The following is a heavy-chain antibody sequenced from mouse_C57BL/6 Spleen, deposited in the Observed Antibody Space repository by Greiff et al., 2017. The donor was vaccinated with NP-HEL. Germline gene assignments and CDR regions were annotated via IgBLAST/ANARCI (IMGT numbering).Heavy chain of an antibody. D-gene: IGHD1-1*01. CDR2: ILPGSGSI. V-gene: IGHV1-9*01. Sequence: VQLQQSGAELMKPGASVKLSCKATGYTFTGYWIEWVKQRPGHGLEWIGEILPGSGSINYNEKFKGKATFTADTSSNTAYMQISSLTPEYSAIYSCARPDYGSYYFDYWGQGTTLTVSS. CDR1: GYTFTGYW. J-gene: IGHJ2*01. CDR3: ARPDYGSYYFDY.